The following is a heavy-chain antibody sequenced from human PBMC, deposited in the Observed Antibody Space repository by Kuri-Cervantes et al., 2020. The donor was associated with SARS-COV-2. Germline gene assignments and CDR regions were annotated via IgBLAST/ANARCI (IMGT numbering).Heavy chain of an antibody. Sequence: GGSLRLSCAASGFTFSSYSMNWVRQAPGKGLEWVANIKQDGSEKYYVDSVKGRFTISRDNAKNSLYLQMNSLRAEDTAVYYCVGGQAAGPRGFGYWGQGTLVTVSS. J-gene: IGHJ4*02. D-gene: IGHD6-13*01. CDR3: VGGQAAGPRGFGY. V-gene: IGHV3-7*01. CDR1: GFTFSSYS. CDR2: IKQDGSEK.